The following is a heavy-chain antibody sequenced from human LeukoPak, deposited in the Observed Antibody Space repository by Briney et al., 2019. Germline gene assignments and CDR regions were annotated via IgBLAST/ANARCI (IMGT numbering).Heavy chain of an antibody. CDR2: ISGSGGST. V-gene: IGHV3-23*01. J-gene: IGHJ4*02. CDR3: AKERAPRVTTEGFDY. Sequence: GGSLRLSCAASGFTFSSYAMSWVRQAPGKGLEWVSVISGSGGSTYYADSVKGRFTISRDNSKNTLYLQMSSLRAEDTAVYYCAKERAPRVTTEGFDYWGQGTLVTVSS. CDR1: GFTFSSYA. D-gene: IGHD4-17*01.